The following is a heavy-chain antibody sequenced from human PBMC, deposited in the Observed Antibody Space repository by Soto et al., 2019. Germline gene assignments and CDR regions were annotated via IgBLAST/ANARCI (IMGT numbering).Heavy chain of an antibody. CDR1: GFTVSSNY. D-gene: IGHD3-10*01. Sequence: EVQLVESGGGLVQPGGSLRLSCAASGFTVSSNYMSWVRQAPGKGLEWVSVIYSGGSTYYADSVKGRFTISRDNSKNTLYLQMNSLRAEDTAVYYCASNHEDPDVLLWFGELAYWGQGTLVTVSS. CDR2: IYSGGST. J-gene: IGHJ4*02. V-gene: IGHV3-66*01. CDR3: ASNHEDPDVLLWFGELAY.